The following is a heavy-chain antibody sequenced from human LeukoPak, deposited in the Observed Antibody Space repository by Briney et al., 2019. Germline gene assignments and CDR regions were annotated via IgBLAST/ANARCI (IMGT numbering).Heavy chain of an antibody. CDR2: ISTTSTYI. V-gene: IGHV3-21*01. CDR3: ARTNYYDSSGYFPPGC. Sequence: GGSLRLSCAASGFTFSTYTMNWVRQAPGKGLEWVSSISTTSTYIYYADSLKGRFTTSRDNAKNSLYLQMNSLRAEDTAVYYCARTNYYDSSGYFPPGCWGQGTLVTVSS. CDR1: GFTFSTYT. D-gene: IGHD3-22*01. J-gene: IGHJ4*02.